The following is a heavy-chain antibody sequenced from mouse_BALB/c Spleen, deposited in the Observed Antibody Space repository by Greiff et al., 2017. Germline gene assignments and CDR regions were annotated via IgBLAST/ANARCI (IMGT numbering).Heavy chain of an antibody. CDR2: ILPGSGST. J-gene: IGHJ3*01. CDR3: AIYYGYDDEAWFAY. V-gene: IGHV1-9*01. D-gene: IGHD2-2*01. CDR1: GYTFSSYW. Sequence: VKLQESGAELMKPGASVKISCKATGYTFSSYWIEWVKQRPGHGLEWIGEILPGSGSTNYNEKFKGKATFTADTSSNTAYMQLSSLTSEDSAVYYCAIYYGYDDEAWFAYWGQGTLVTVSA.